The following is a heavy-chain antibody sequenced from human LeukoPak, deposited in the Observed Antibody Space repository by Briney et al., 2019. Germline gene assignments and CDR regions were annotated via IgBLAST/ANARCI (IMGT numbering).Heavy chain of an antibody. D-gene: IGHD6-13*01. J-gene: IGHJ4*02. Sequence: ASVKVSCKASGGTFSSYAISWVRQAPGQGLEWMGGIIPIFGTANYAQKFQGRVTITADESTSTAYMELSSLRSEDTAVYYCAGRKIGAAAGFDYWGQGTLVTVSS. V-gene: IGHV1-69*13. CDR3: AGRKIGAAAGFDY. CDR2: IIPIFGTA. CDR1: GGTFSSYA.